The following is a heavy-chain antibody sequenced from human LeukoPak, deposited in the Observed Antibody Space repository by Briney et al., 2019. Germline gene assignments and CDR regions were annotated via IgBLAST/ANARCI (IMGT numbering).Heavy chain of an antibody. CDR2: ISSSSSTI. V-gene: IGHV3-48*01. D-gene: IGHD3-22*01. J-gene: IGHJ4*02. CDR1: GFTLSSYS. CDR3: ARAFHSDSSGYYSGFY. Sequence: GGSLRLSCAASGFTLSSYSMNWVRQAPGKGLEWVSYISSSSSTIYYADSVKGRFTISRDNAKNSLYLQMNSLRAEDTAVYYCARAFHSDSSGYYSGFYCGQGTLVTVSS.